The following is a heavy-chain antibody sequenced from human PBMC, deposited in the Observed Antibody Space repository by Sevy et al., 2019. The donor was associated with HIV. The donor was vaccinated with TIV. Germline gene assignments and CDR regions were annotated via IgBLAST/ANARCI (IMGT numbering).Heavy chain of an antibody. CDR1: GFTFSDHY. V-gene: IGHV3-72*01. J-gene: IGHJ4*02. D-gene: IGHD6-13*01. CDR2: TRNKPDGYTT. CDR3: ATHAGIAAAGRVFDY. Sequence: GGSLRLSCVASGFTFSDHYMEWVRQAPGKGLEWVGRTRNKPDGYTTEYAASVKGSFTISRDESNNSLYVQMNSLKAEDTAVYYCATHAGIAAAGRVFDYWGQGTLVTVS.